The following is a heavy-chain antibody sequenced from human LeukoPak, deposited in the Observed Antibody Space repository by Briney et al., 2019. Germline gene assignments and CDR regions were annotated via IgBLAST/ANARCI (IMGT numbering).Heavy chain of an antibody. CDR3: ARELGPNDYGDYDDY. J-gene: IGHJ4*02. D-gene: IGHD4-17*01. Sequence: SETLSLTCTVSGGSISSYYWSWIRQPPGKGLEWIGYIYYSGSTNYNPSLKSRVTIPVDTSKNQFSLKLSSVTAADTAVYYCARELGPNDYGDYDDYWGQGTLVTVSS. V-gene: IGHV4-59*01. CDR1: GGSISSYY. CDR2: IYYSGST.